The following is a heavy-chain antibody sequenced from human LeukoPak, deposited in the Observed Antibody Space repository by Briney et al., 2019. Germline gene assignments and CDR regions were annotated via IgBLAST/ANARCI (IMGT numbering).Heavy chain of an antibody. J-gene: IGHJ4*02. Sequence: SETLSLTCTVSGGSISSYYWSWIRQPPGKGLEWIGEVNHSGSTNYNPSLKSRVTISVDTSKNQFSLRLSSVTAADTAVYYCARGDLGYCSGGSCYLYYFDYWGQGTLVTVSS. CDR3: ARGDLGYCSGGSCYLYYFDY. CDR2: VNHSGST. V-gene: IGHV4-34*01. CDR1: GGSISSYY. D-gene: IGHD2-15*01.